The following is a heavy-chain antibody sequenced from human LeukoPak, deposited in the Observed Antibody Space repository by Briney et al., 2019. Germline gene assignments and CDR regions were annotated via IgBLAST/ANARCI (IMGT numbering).Heavy chain of an antibody. D-gene: IGHD4-17*01. CDR3: AKFSYGDYGFDY. Sequence: GGSLRLSCAASGFTFSSYAMSWVRQAPGKGLEWVSAISGSGGSTYYADSVKGRFTISRDNSKNTLYLQMNSLRAEDTAVCYCAKFSYGDYGFDYWGQGTLVTVSS. J-gene: IGHJ4*02. CDR2: ISGSGGST. CDR1: GFTFSSYA. V-gene: IGHV3-23*01.